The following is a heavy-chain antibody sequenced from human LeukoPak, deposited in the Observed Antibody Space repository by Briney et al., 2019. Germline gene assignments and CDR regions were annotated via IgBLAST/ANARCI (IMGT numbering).Heavy chain of an antibody. V-gene: IGHV3-7*03. J-gene: IGHJ4*02. CDR2: IKQDGHEK. Sequence: GGSLRLSCAASGFTFSNYWMSWVRQAPGKGLEWVANIKQDGHEKNYVDSVKGRFTISRDNSKNTLYLQMSSLRVEDTAVYYCAKVKGWWPPTSADYWGQGTLVTVSS. D-gene: IGHD2-15*01. CDR1: GFTFSNYW. CDR3: AKVKGWWPPTSADY.